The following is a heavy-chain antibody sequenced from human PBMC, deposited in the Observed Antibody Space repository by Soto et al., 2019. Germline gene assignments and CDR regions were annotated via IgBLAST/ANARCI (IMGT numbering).Heavy chain of an antibody. D-gene: IGHD2-15*01. CDR1: GFTFDDYA. V-gene: IGHV3-9*01. CDR2: VSWNSGSI. J-gene: IGHJ4*02. Sequence: EVQLVESGGGLVQPGRSLRLSCAASGFTFDDYAMHWVRQAPGNGLVWVSGVSWNSGSIGYADSVKGRFTSSRDNAKNSLYLQMNSLRAEDTALYYCAKDRFVVASCCLDYWGKGTLVTVSS. CDR3: AKDRFVVASCCLDY.